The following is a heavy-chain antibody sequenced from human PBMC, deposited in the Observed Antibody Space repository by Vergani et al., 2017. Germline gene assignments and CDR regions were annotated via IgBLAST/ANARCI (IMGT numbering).Heavy chain of an antibody. CDR1: GGAFSSGGQS. J-gene: IGHJ3*01. V-gene: IGHV4-61*02. Sequence: QVQLQESGPGLVKPSQTLSLTCTVSGGAFSSGGQSWTWVRQPANQGLEWIGRIYSSGTTNYNPSLRNRVTMSVDTSKKQFSLELTSVTAADTAVYYCARDGGDYDKDDLDLWGLGTMGTV. CDR2: IYSSGTT. D-gene: IGHD2-21*02. CDR3: ARDGGDYDKDDLDL.